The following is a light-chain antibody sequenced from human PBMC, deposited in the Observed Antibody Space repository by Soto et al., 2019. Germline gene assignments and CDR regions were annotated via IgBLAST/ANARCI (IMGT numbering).Light chain of an antibody. V-gene: IGKV1D-12*01. CDR1: QAMSTW. J-gene: IGKJ1*01. CDR2: AAS. CDR3: QQANSFPRT. Sequence: DIQMTQSPSSVSASVGDRVTITCRASQAMSTWLAWYQQKPGKAPKLLIYAASNLQTGVPSRFSGSGSGKDFTLTISSLQPEDFATYYCQQANSFPRTFGQGTKVEIK.